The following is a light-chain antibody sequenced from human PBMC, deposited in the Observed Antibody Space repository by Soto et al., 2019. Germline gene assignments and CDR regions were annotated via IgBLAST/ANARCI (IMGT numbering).Light chain of an antibody. Sequence: EIVLTQSPATLSLSPGERATLSCRASQSVSSYLAWYQQKPGQAPRLLIYDASNRATGIPARFSGSGSGTDVTHTISSLEPEDFAVYYGQQRSNWPPFTFGQGTKLEIK. V-gene: IGKV3-11*01. CDR2: DAS. CDR3: QQRSNWPPFT. J-gene: IGKJ2*01. CDR1: QSVSSY.